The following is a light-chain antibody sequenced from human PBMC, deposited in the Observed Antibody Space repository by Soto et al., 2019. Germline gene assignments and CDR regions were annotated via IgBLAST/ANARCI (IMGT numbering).Light chain of an antibody. V-gene: IGLV2-23*01. CDR2: EGS. CDR1: SSDVGGYDL. Sequence: QSVLTQPASVSGSPGQSITISCTGTSSDVGGYDLVSWYQQHPGKAPKRIIYEGSKRLSGISKRFSGSNSGNRASLIIYGLLGYDEGDYYCCAYVGSNTLLFGGGTELTVL. J-gene: IGLJ3*02. CDR3: CAYVGSNTLL.